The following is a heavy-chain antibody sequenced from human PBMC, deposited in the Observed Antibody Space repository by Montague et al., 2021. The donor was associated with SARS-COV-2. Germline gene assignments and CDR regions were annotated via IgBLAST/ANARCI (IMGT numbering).Heavy chain of an antibody. J-gene: IGHJ5*02. CDR3: ASLTLGYCSSTSCYSDWFDP. V-gene: IGHV4-34*01. CDR2: INHSGST. D-gene: IGHD2-2*02. Sequence: SETLSLTCAVYGGSFSGYYWSWIRQPPGEGLEWIGEINHSGSTNYNPSLKSRVTISVDTSKNQFSLKLSSVTAADTAVYYCASLTLGYCSSTSCYSDWFDPWGQGTLATVSS. CDR1: GGSFSGYY.